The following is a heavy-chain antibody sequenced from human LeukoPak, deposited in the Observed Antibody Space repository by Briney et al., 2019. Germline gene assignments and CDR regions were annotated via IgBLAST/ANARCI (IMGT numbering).Heavy chain of an antibody. V-gene: IGHV3-21*04. CDR2: ISSSSSYI. CDR3: ASGGYSSGWYALDAFDI. D-gene: IGHD6-19*01. J-gene: IGHJ3*02. CDR1: GFTFSSYS. Sequence: PGGSLRLSCAASGFTFSSYSMNWVRQAPGKGLEWVSSISSSSSYIYYADSVKGRFTISRDNAKNSLYLQMNSLRSEDTAVYYCASGGYSSGWYALDAFDIWGQGTMVTVSS.